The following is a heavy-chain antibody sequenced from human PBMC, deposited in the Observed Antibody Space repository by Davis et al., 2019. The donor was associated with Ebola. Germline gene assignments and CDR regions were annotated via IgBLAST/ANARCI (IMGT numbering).Heavy chain of an antibody. CDR2: IGTAGDT. J-gene: IGHJ6*02. D-gene: IGHD2-2*01. Sequence: PGGSLRLSCAASGFTFSRYDMHWVRQATGKGLEWVSAIGTAGDTYYPDSVKGRFTISRDNSKNTLYLQMNSLRVEDTAVYYCARGGDIVVVAGNEVEDYYGMDVWGQGTTVTVSS. V-gene: IGHV3-13*01. CDR1: GFTFSRYD. CDR3: ARGGDIVVVAGNEVEDYYGMDV.